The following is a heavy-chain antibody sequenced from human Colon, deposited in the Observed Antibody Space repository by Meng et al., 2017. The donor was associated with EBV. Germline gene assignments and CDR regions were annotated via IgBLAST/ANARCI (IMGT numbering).Heavy chain of an antibody. CDR2: IYHSGRT. CDR1: GGSIRNDQG. J-gene: IGHJ4*02. CDR3: VRLAGLPGYYFDV. V-gene: IGHV4-4*02. D-gene: IGHD1-14*01. Sequence: QVQLQESGPGLVKPSGXXXXXCDVSGGSIRNDQGWSWVRQAPGKGLEWIGEIYHSGRTNYNPSVKSRVSMSVDKSQNHFSLKMTSVTAADTALYYCVRLAGLPGYYFDVWGQGALVTVSS.